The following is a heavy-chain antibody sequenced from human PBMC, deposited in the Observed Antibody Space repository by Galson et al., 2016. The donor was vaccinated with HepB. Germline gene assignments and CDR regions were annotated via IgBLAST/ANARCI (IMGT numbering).Heavy chain of an antibody. D-gene: IGHD1-26*01. J-gene: IGHJ6*04. Sequence: SLRLSCAASGFTFSNYAMSWVRQAPGKGLEWVAVISYDGTRKYYTDSVKGRLTVSRDDSKTTLYLQMNTLRPEDTGVYYCARDQKYSGTDFDFAMDVWGKGATVTVSS. V-gene: IGHV3-30-3*01. CDR3: ARDQKYSGTDFDFAMDV. CDR1: GFTFSNYA. CDR2: ISYDGTRK.